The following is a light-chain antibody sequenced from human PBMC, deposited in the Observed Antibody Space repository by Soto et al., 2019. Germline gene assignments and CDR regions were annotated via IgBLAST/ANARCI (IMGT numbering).Light chain of an antibody. CDR2: GVS. CDR1: SSDVGGYNY. CDR3: VSYTSSIAWV. V-gene: IGLV2-14*01. J-gene: IGLJ1*01. Sequence: QSALTQPASVSGSPGQSITISCTGTSSDVGGYNYVSWFQQHPGKAPKFMIYGVSNRPSGVSNRFSGSKSGNTASLTISGLQAEDEADYYCVSYTSSIAWVFGTGTKGTVL.